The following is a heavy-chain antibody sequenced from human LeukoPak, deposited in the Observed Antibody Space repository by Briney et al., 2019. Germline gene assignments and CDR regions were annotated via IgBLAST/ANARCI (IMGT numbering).Heavy chain of an antibody. CDR1: GFTFSSYA. D-gene: IGHD3-22*01. J-gene: IGHJ1*01. Sequence: GGSLRLSCAASGFTFSSYAMSWVRQAPGKGLEWVSAISGSGGSTYYADSVKGRFTISRDNSKNTLYLQMNSLRAEDTAVYYCAKADYYDSSGYYFQHWGQGTLVTVSS. V-gene: IGHV3-23*01. CDR3: AKADYYDSSGYYFQH. CDR2: ISGSGGST.